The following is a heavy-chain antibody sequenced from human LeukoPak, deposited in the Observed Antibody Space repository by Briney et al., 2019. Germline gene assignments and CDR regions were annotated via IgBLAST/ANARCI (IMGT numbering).Heavy chain of an antibody. V-gene: IGHV4-59*08. CDR1: GGSISNYY. J-gene: IGHJ4*02. CDR2: ISYTGIT. Sequence: PSEPLSLTCTVSGGSISNYYWSWVRQPPGEALEWIGYISYTGITHYNPSLESRVTMSVDTSKNQFSLKLRSLTAADTAVYYCAKHDKKDSGYYHADYWGQGTLVTVSS. CDR3: AKHDKKDSGYYHADY. D-gene: IGHD3-3*01.